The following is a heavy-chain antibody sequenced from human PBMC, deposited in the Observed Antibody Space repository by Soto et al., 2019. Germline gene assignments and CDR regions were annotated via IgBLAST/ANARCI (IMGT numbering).Heavy chain of an antibody. CDR1: VGSISSSY. V-gene: IGHV4-59*01. CDR3: ARGGHQLRRYYDYYGMDV. D-gene: IGHD2-2*01. CDR2: IYYSGST. Sequence: PSQTLSLTCTVSVGSISSSYWTWIRQAPGQGLEWIGYIYYSGSTNYNPSLKSRFTISVDTSKNQFSLQLGSVTAADTAVYYSARGGHQLRRYYDYYGMDVWGQGTTVTVSS. J-gene: IGHJ6*02.